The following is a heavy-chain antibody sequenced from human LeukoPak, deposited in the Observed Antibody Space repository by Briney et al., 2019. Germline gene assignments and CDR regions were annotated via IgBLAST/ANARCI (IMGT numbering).Heavy chain of an antibody. CDR1: GFIVNTNY. CDR3: ARDSYGDANFDS. J-gene: IGHJ4*02. D-gene: IGHD4-17*01. CDR2: IYADGNT. Sequence: GGSLRLSCAASGFIVNTNYMTWVRQAPGRGLECVSFIYADGNTYYADSVKGRFTISRDISKNAVYLQMNSLRAEDTAVYYCARDSYGDANFDSWGQGTLVTVSS. V-gene: IGHV3-53*01.